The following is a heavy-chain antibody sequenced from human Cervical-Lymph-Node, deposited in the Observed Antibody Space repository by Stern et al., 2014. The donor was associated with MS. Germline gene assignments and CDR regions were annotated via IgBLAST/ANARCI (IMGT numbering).Heavy chain of an antibody. CDR1: GFTVINNY. V-gene: IGHV3-53*01. Sequence: EVQLLESGGGLIQPGGSLRLSCAASGFTVINNYMTWVRQAPGKGLEWVSLIYSGGSSYYADSVKGRFTISRDNSKNILYLQMNSLRAEDTAVYYCARVPVSHYYSYYNKDVWGQGTTVTVSS. D-gene: IGHD4-17*01. CDR2: IYSGGSS. J-gene: IGHJ6*02. CDR3: ARVPVSHYYSYYNKDV.